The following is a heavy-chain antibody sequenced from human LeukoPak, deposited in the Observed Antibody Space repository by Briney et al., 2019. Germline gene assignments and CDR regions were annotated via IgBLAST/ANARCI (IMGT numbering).Heavy chain of an antibody. CDR3: VKDQGYYDFWSGYEYFHH. Sequence: GGSLRLSCSASGFTFSSYGLHWVRQAPGKGLQYVSGISSNGGSTDYADSVKGRFTISRDNSKNTLYLQMSSLRAEDTAVYYCVKDQGYYDFWSGYEYFHHWGQGTLVTVSS. J-gene: IGHJ1*01. D-gene: IGHD3-3*01. CDR1: GFTFSSYG. CDR2: ISSNGGST. V-gene: IGHV3-64D*08.